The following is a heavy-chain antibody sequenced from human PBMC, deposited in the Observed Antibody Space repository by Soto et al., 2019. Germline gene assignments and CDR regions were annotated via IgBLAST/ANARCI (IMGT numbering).Heavy chain of an antibody. D-gene: IGHD3-16*02. CDR3: ARDLSTFGGVIVTGDAFDI. Sequence: GGSLRLSCAASGFTFSSYGMHWVRQAPGKGLEWVAVIWYDGSNKYYADSVKGRFTISRDNSKNTLYLQMNSRRAEDTAVYYCARDLSTFGGVIVTGDAFDIWGQGTMVTVSS. J-gene: IGHJ3*02. CDR2: IWYDGSNK. V-gene: IGHV3-33*01. CDR1: GFTFSSYG.